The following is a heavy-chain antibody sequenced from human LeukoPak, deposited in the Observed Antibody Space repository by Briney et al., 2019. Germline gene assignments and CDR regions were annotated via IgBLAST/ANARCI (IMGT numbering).Heavy chain of an antibody. J-gene: IGHJ5*02. D-gene: IGHD6-19*01. V-gene: IGHV3-7*03. CDR2: INRDGSDT. CDR1: GFTFSGYW. Sequence: GGSLRLSCAASGFTFSGYWMSWVRQAPGKGLEWVANINRDGSDTQYVDSVKGRFTISRDNSKNTLYLQMNSLRAEDTAVYYCAKGGYSSGWLRGNWFDPWGQGTLVTVSS. CDR3: AKGGYSSGWLRGNWFDP.